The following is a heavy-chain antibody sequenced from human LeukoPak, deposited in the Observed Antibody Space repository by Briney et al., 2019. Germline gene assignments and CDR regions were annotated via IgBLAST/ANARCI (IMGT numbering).Heavy chain of an antibody. V-gene: IGHV3-74*03. D-gene: IGHD2-15*01. J-gene: IGHJ4*02. CDR1: GFTLSSYW. CDR2: INGDGSSA. CDR3: AKDLLRWAFDY. Sequence: PGGSLRLSCAASGFTLSSYWMHWVRQAPGKGLVWVSRINGDGSSATYADSVKGRFTISRDNSRNTLYLQMNSLRAEDTAVYYCAKDLLRWAFDYWGQGTLVTVSS.